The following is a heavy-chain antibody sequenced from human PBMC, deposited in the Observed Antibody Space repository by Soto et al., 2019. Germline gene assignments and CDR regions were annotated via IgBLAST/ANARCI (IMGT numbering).Heavy chain of an antibody. V-gene: IGHV3-15*01. CDR2: IKSKTDGGTT. CDR1: GFTFSNAW. J-gene: IGHJ3*02. Sequence: GGSLRLSCAASGFTFSNAWMSWVRQAPGKGLEWVGRIKSKTDGGTTDYAAPVKGRFTISRDDSKNTLYLQMNSLKTEDTAVYYCTTDLFSSYDFWSRGLFDIWGQGTMVTVSS. CDR3: TTDLFSSYDFWSRGLFDI. D-gene: IGHD3-3*01.